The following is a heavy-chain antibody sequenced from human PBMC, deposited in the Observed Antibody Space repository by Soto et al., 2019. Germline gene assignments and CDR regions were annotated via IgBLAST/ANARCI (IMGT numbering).Heavy chain of an antibody. CDR2: INPSGGST. D-gene: IGHD3-10*01. CDR1: GYTFTSYY. V-gene: IGHV1-46*01. J-gene: IGHJ6*02. CDR3: ARRNYYGSGSFPPYYYYGMDV. Sequence: ASVKVSCKASGYTFTSYYMHWVRQAPGQGLEWMGIINPSGGSTSYAQKFQGRVTMTRDTSTSTVYMELSSLRSEDTAVYYCARRNYYGSGSFPPYYYYGMDVWGQGNTVTVSS.